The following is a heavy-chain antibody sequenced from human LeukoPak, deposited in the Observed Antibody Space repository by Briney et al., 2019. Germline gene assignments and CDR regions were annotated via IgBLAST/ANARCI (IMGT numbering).Heavy chain of an antibody. Sequence: GGSLRLSCAASGFTFSSYAMHWVRQAPGKGLEWVAVISYDGSNKYYADSVKGRFTISRDNSKNTLYPQMNSLRVEDTAVYYCAKDGARYFDWLLYFDYWGQGTLVTVSS. CDR1: GFTFSSYA. D-gene: IGHD3-9*01. J-gene: IGHJ4*02. CDR2: ISYDGSNK. CDR3: AKDGARYFDWLLYFDY. V-gene: IGHV3-30*04.